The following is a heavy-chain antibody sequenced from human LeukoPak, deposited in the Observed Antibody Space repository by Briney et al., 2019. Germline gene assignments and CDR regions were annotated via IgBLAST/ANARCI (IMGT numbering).Heavy chain of an antibody. CDR3: AREIGPRQLHLWGAAFDF. D-gene: IGHD5-18*01. J-gene: IGHJ4*02. CDR1: GYTFTNYY. V-gene: IGHV1-46*01. CDR2: INPSGGGT. Sequence: ASVKVSCKASGYTFTNYYIHWVRQAPGQGPEWMGIINPSGGGTNYAHKFQGRVTMTRDTSTSTVYMELSSLRSDDTAVYYCAREIGPRQLHLWGAAFDFWGQGTLVTVSS.